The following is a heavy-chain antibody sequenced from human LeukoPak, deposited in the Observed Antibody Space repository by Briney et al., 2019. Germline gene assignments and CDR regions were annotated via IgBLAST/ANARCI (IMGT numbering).Heavy chain of an antibody. J-gene: IGHJ6*03. Sequence: SEALSLTCTVSGGSISSGDYYWSWIRQPPGKGLEWIGYIYYSGSTYYNPSLKSRVTISVDTSKNQFSLKLSSVTAADTAVYYCARDIIDFWGGYPYYYMDVWGKGTTVTVSS. CDR1: GGSISSGDYY. CDR3: ARDIIDFWGGYPYYYMDV. D-gene: IGHD3-3*01. V-gene: IGHV4-30-4*08. CDR2: IYYSGST.